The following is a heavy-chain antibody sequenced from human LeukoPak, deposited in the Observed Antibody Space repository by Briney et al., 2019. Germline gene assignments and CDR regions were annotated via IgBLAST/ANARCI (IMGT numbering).Heavy chain of an antibody. CDR2: ISSSGSTI. J-gene: IGHJ4*02. CDR1: GFTFSSYA. D-gene: IGHD2-8*01. CDR3: AREGDSCTNGVCYRKVDY. Sequence: GGSLRLSCAASGFTFSSYAMNWVRQAPGKGLEWVSYISSSGSTIYYADSVKGRFTISRYNAKNSLYLQMNSLRAEDTAVYYCAREGDSCTNGVCYRKVDYWGQGTLVTVSS. V-gene: IGHV3-48*03.